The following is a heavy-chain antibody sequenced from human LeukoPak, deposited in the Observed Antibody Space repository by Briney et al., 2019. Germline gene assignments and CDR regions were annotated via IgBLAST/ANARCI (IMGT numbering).Heavy chain of an antibody. V-gene: IGHV3-23*01. CDR2: ISNNGGYT. CDR1: GFTFNIYS. D-gene: IGHD2-15*01. J-gene: IGHJ4*02. Sequence: GGSLRLSCAVSGFTFNIYSMSWVRQAPGKGLEWVSAISNNGGYTYYADSVQGRFTISRDNSKSTLCLQMNSLRAEDTAVYYCAKQLGYCSDGSCYFPYWGQGTLVTVSS. CDR3: AKQLGYCSDGSCYFPY.